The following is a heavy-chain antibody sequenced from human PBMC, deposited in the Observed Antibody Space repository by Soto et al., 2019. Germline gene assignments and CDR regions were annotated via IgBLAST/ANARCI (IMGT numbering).Heavy chain of an antibody. Sequence: SETLSLTCTVSGGSITSGGYSWTWIRQSPGKGLEWIGYTYQSGSAYYNPSLKSRVTISVDRSKNQFSLNLTSVTAADTAVYYCARDYYGIDVWGQGTTVTVSS. CDR1: GGSITSGGYS. J-gene: IGHJ6*02. CDR2: TYQSGSA. V-gene: IGHV4-30-2*06. CDR3: ARDYYGIDV.